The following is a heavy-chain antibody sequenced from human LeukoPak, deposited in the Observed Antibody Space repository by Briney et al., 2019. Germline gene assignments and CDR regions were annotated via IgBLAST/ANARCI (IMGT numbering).Heavy chain of an antibody. J-gene: IGHJ4*02. V-gene: IGHV1-18*01. CDR1: GYTFTSYG. Sequence: ASVKVSCKASGYTFTSYGISWVRQAPGQGLEWMGWISAYNGNTNYAQKLQGRVTMTTDTSTSAAYMQLRSLRSDDTAVYYCARSAHQWLLSYWGQGTLVTVSS. D-gene: IGHD3-22*01. CDR2: ISAYNGNT. CDR3: ARSAHQWLLSY.